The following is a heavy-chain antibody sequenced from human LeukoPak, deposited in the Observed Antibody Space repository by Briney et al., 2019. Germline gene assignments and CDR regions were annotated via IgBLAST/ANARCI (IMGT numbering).Heavy chain of an antibody. J-gene: IGHJ4*02. CDR2: IYYSGST. V-gene: IGHV4-59*08. D-gene: IGHD5-24*01. Sequence: SETLSLTCTVPGGSISSYYWSWIRQPPGKGLEWIGYIYYSGSTNYNPSLKSRVTISVDTSKNQFSLKLSSVTAADTAVYYCARNRDGYNSFDYWGQGTLVTVSS. CDR3: ARNRDGYNSFDY. CDR1: GGSISSYY.